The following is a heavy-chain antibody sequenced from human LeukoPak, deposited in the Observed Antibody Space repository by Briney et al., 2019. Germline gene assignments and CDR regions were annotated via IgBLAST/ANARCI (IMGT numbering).Heavy chain of an antibody. D-gene: IGHD2-15*01. CDR2: ISYDGSNK. CDR3: AKQLGYCSDGSCYFPY. CDR1: GFTFSSYA. V-gene: IGHV3-30-3*02. J-gene: IGHJ4*02. Sequence: SLRLSCAASGFTFSSYAMHWVRQAPGKGLEWVAVISYDGSNKYYADSVKGRFTISRDNSKNTVYLQMNSLRAEDTAVYYCAKQLGYCSDGSCYFPYWGQGTLVTVSS.